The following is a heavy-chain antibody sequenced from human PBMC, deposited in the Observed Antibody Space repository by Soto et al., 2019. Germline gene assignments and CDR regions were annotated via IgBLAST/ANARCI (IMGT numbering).Heavy chain of an antibody. CDR3: AKQSALGACDR. V-gene: IGHV3-23*01. J-gene: IGHJ3*02. CDR2: ISASGGIT. CDR1: GFTFSSYA. Sequence: PWGSRKLSCAASGFTFSSYAMSWVRQAPGKGLEWVSGISASGGITYYADSVKGRFTMSGDNSKNTLYLQMNSLRAADTAVYYCAKQSALGACDRWGKGTMVVVS. D-gene: IGHD3-16*01.